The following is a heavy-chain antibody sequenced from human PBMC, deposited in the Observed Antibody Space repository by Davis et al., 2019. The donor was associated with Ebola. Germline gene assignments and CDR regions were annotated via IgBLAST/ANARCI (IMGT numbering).Heavy chain of an antibody. CDR1: GGSFSGYY. V-gene: IGHV4-34*01. J-gene: IGHJ4*02. CDR3: ASLMLVSKPRFDY. D-gene: IGHD3-10*01. CDR2: INHSGST. Sequence: MPSETLSLTCAVYGGSFSGYYWSWIRQPPGKGLEWIGEINHSGSTNYNPSLKSRVNISVDTPKNQFSLRLTSVTAADTAVYYCASLMLVSKPRFDYWGQGALVTVSS.